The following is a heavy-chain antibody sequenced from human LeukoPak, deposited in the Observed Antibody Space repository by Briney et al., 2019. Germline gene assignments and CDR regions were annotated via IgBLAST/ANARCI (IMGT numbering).Heavy chain of an antibody. J-gene: IGHJ4*02. D-gene: IGHD4-17*01. Sequence: GGSLRLSCSASGFTFSSYWMHWVRQAPGKGLVWVSRINSDGSSTSYADSVKGRFTISRDNAKNTLYLQMNSLRAEDTAVYYCARGDYGDSKIDYWGQGTLVTVSS. CDR1: GFTFSSYW. CDR2: INSDGSST. V-gene: IGHV3-74*01. CDR3: ARGDYGDSKIDY.